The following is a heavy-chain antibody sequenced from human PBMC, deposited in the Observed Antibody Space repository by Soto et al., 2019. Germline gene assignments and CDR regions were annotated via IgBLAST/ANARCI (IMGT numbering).Heavy chain of an antibody. D-gene: IGHD3-22*01. CDR2: IYPGDSDT. Sequence: GESLKISCKGSGYRFTNYWIGWVRQMPGKGLEWMGIIYPGDSDTRYSPSFQGQVTISADKSINTAYLQWSSLKASDTAMYYCARGHFDSRGYSNALDYWGQGIQVTVSS. CDR1: GYRFTNYW. V-gene: IGHV5-51*01. J-gene: IGHJ4*02. CDR3: ARGHFDSRGYSNALDY.